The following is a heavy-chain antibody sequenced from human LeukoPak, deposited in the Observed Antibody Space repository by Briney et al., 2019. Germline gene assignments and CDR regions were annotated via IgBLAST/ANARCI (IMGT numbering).Heavy chain of an antibody. Sequence: NPSETLSLTCAVYGGSFSGYYWSWIRQPPGKGLEWIGEINHSGSTNYNPSLKSRVTISVDTSKNQFSLKLSSVTAADTAVYYCARGYAYGSGSYWRFDPWGQGTLVTVSS. CDR3: ARGYAYGSGSYWRFDP. D-gene: IGHD3-10*01. V-gene: IGHV4-34*01. J-gene: IGHJ5*02. CDR2: INHSGST. CDR1: GGSFSGYY.